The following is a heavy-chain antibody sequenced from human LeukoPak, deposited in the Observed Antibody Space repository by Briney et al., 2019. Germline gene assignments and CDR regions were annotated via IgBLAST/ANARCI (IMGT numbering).Heavy chain of an antibody. D-gene: IGHD1-1*01. Sequence: GGSLRLSCAASGFTFSSYWMHWVRQAPGKGLEWVSGISWNSGSMGYADSVKGRFTISRDNAKNSLYLQMNSLRAEDTALYYCAKDIDPTTYYYYGMDVWGQGTTVTVSS. CDR2: ISWNSGSM. V-gene: IGHV3-9*01. J-gene: IGHJ6*02. CDR1: GFTFSSYW. CDR3: AKDIDPTTYYYYGMDV.